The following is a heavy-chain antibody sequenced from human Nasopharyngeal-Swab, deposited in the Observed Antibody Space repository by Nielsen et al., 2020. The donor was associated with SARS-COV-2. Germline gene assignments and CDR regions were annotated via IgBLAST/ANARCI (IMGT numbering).Heavy chain of an antibody. CDR3: ARGSVYHTLLY. Sequence: GESLKISCAASGFTFSTYNMNWVRQAPGKGLEWVSSISTTNGSMDYADSVRGRFTISRDNAKNSLFLQMNNLRAEDTAAYYCARGSVYHTLLYWGQGTLVTVS. CDR2: ISTTNGSM. V-gene: IGHV3-21*01. J-gene: IGHJ4*02. D-gene: IGHD3-3*01. CDR1: GFTFSTYN.